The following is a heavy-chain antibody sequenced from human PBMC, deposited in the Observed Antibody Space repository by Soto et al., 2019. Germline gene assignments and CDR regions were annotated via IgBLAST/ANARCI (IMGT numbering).Heavy chain of an antibody. V-gene: IGHV4-61*01. J-gene: IGHJ5*02. Sequence: QVQLQESGPGLVKPSETLSLTCTVYAGSVSSGSYYCSWIRQPPGKGLEWIGYIYYSGSTNYNPYLKSRVTISVDTFKNQYAMKLSSVTAAYTAVYYCARSPYYYDSKRVWFDPWGQGTLVTAS. CDR2: IYYSGST. CDR1: AGSVSSGSYY. CDR3: ARSPYYYDSKRVWFDP. D-gene: IGHD3-22*01.